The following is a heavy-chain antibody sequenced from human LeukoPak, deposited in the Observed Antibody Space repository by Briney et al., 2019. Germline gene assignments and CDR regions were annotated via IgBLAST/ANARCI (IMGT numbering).Heavy chain of an antibody. V-gene: IGHV4-39*01. CDR1: GGSISSSSYY. Sequence: QPSETLSLTCTVSGGSISSSSYYWGWIRQPPGKGLEWIGSIYYSGSTYYNPSLKSRVTISVDTSKNQFSLKLSSVTAADTAVYYCARGQYPNSSGPGYWGQGTLVTVSS. CDR3: ARGQYPNSSGPGY. D-gene: IGHD3-22*01. J-gene: IGHJ4*02. CDR2: IYYSGST.